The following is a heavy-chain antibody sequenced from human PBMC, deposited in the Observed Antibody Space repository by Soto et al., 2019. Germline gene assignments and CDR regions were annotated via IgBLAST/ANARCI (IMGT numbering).Heavy chain of an antibody. CDR2: ISYDGSNK. V-gene: IGHV3-30*18. D-gene: IGHD2-2*01. J-gene: IGHJ4*02. Sequence: GGSLRLSCAASGFTFSSYGMHWVRQAPGKGLEWVAVISYDGSNKYYADSVKGRFTISRDNSKNTLYLQMSSLRAEDTAVYYCAKDLEPYQLLSPDFDYWGQGTLVTVSS. CDR1: GFTFSSYG. CDR3: AKDLEPYQLLSPDFDY.